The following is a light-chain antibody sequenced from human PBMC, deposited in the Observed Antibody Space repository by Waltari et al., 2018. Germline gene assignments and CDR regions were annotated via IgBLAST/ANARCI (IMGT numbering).Light chain of an antibody. V-gene: IGKV3-11*01. CDR3: QQRTNWPRT. J-gene: IGKJ2*02. Sequence: EIVLTQSPATLSFSPGEGATLSCRASQTISTYLAWYQQKAGQAPRLLIYDASKRATGIPARFSGSGSGTDFTLTISSLEPEDFALYYCQQRTNWPRTFGQGTKLEIK. CDR2: DAS. CDR1: QTISTY.